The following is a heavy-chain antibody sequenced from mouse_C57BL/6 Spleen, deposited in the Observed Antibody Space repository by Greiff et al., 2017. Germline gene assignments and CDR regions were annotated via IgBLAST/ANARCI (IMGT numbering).Heavy chain of an antibody. CDR2: ISSGSSTI. V-gene: IGHV5-17*01. Sequence: EVKVEESGGGLVKPGGSLKLSCAASGFTFSDYGMHWVRQAPEKGLEWVAYISSGSSTIYYADTVKGRFTISRDNAKNTLFLQMTSLRSEDTAMXYCARGGYYGSSRYAMDYWGQGTSVTVSS. D-gene: IGHD1-1*01. CDR1: GFTFSDYG. J-gene: IGHJ4*01. CDR3: ARGGYYGSSRYAMDY.